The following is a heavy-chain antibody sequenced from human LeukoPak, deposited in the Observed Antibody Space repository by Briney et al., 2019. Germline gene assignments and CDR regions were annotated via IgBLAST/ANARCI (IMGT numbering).Heavy chain of an antibody. CDR1: GGSINSYY. Sequence: SETLSLTCTVSGGSINSYYWSWIRQPPGKGLEWIGYIYYSGSTNYNPSLKSRVTISVDTSKNQFSLRLSSVTAADTAVYYCARDPSVADFDYWGQGTLVTVSS. V-gene: IGHV4-59*01. D-gene: IGHD6-19*01. J-gene: IGHJ4*02. CDR2: IYYSGST. CDR3: ARDPSVADFDY.